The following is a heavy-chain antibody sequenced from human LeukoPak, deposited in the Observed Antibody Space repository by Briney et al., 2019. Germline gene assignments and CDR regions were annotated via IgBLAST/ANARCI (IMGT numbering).Heavy chain of an antibody. V-gene: IGHV3-30*18. CDR1: GFTFSSYG. Sequence: PGGSLRPSCAAPGFTFSSYGMHWVRQAPGKGLEWVAVISYDGSNKYYADSVKGRFTISRDNSKNTLYLQMNSLRAEDTAVYYCAKDYTTVTHDAFDIWGQGTMVTVSS. CDR3: AKDYTTVTHDAFDI. J-gene: IGHJ3*02. CDR2: ISYDGSNK. D-gene: IGHD4-17*01.